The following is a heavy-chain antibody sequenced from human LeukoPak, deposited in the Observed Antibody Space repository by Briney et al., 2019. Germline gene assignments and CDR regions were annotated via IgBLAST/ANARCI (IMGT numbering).Heavy chain of an antibody. CDR2: INPNSGGT. J-gene: IGHJ4*02. V-gene: IGHV1-2*02. CDR3: ARVPGTTYNDFDY. D-gene: IGHD1-7*01. CDR1: GYNFTGYY. Sequence: ASVKVSCKASGYNFTGYYMHWVRQAPGRGLEWMGWINPNSGGTNYAQKFQGRVTMTRDTSISTAYMELSRLRSDDTAVYYCARVPGTTYNDFDYWGQGTLVTVSS.